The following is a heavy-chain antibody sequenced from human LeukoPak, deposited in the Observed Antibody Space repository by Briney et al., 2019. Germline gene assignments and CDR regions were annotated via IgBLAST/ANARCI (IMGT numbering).Heavy chain of an antibody. CDR1: GFIFSSYA. V-gene: IGHV3-48*04. CDR2: INRDSSAT. J-gene: IGHJ3*02. D-gene: IGHD5-24*01. CDR3: ARESILDGYNYDLAFDI. Sequence: GGSLRLSCAASGFIFSSYAMQWVRQAPGKGLEFVSYINRDSSATHYADSVKGRFTISRDNAKNSLYLQMNSLRAEDTAVYYCARESILDGYNYDLAFDIWGQGTMVTVSS.